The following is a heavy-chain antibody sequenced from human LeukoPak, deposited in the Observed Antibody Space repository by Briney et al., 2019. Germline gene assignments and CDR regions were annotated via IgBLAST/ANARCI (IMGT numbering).Heavy chain of an antibody. V-gene: IGHV3-49*04. Sequence: PGGSLRFSCTISGFTFGDYAMTWVRQAPGKGLEWVGVIRSESYGATTEYAASVKGRFTISADDSKSVAYLQMNSLKTEDTAVYYCTASTTGYSSGSYGTSYYYYYMDVWGKGTTVIVSS. CDR3: TASTTGYSSGSYGTSYYYYYMDV. CDR1: GFTFGDYA. D-gene: IGHD6-19*01. CDR2: IRSESYGATT. J-gene: IGHJ6*03.